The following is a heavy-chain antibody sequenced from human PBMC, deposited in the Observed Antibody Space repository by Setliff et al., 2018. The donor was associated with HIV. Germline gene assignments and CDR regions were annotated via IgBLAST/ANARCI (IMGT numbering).Heavy chain of an antibody. CDR2: ILHSGST. V-gene: IGHV4-34*12. CDR3: ARDLGSGLYYYGMDV. Sequence: PSETLSLTCAVYGGSFSGYYWSWIRQPPGKGLEWIGEILHSGSTNYNPSLKSRVSISVDTSKNQFSLKLSSVTAADTAVYYCARDLGSGLYYYGMDVWGQGTTVTSP. J-gene: IGHJ6*02. CDR1: GGSFSGYY. D-gene: IGHD7-27*01.